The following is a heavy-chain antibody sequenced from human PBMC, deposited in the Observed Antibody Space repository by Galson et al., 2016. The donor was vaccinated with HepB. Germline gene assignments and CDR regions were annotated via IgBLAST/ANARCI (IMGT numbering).Heavy chain of an antibody. J-gene: IGHJ4*02. Sequence: SLRLSCAVSEFTFSSAWMSWVRQAPGKGLEWVGRVKSQTYGGTTDYAAPVKGRFTVSRDDSKSTLYLQMNNLKSDDTAVYYCTTDWTYYSGSSGRIATFDFWGQGTLVTVSS. CDR2: VKSQTYGGTT. CDR1: EFTFSSAW. CDR3: TTDWTYYSGSSGRIATFDF. D-gene: IGHD3-22*01. V-gene: IGHV3-15*01.